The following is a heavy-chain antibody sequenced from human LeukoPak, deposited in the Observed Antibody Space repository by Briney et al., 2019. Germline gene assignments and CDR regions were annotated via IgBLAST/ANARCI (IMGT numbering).Heavy chain of an antibody. Sequence: SETLSLTCTVSGGSISSYYWSWIRQPPGKGLEWIGDIYYSGSTNYNPSLKSRVTISVDTSNNQFSLRLSSVTAADKAVYYSARLASGSYGPLTPFDYWGQGTLVTVSS. V-gene: IGHV4-59*08. J-gene: IGHJ4*02. CDR3: ARLASGSYGPLTPFDY. D-gene: IGHD1-26*01. CDR2: IYYSGST. CDR1: GGSISSYY.